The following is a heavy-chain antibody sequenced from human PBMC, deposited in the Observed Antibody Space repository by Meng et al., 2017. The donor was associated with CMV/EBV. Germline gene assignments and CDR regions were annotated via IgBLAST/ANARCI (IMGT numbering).Heavy chain of an antibody. CDR2: IIPIFGTA. CDR3: AREKRGLGYCSSTSCYYYYGMDV. CDR1: GGTFSSYA. J-gene: IGHJ6*02. Sequence: GGSLRLSCKASGGTFSSYAISWVRQAPGQGLEWMGGIIPIFGTANYAQKLQGRVTITTDESTSTAYMELSSLRSEDTAVYYCAREKRGLGYCSSTSCYYYYGMDVWGQGTTVTVSS. D-gene: IGHD2-2*01. V-gene: IGHV1-69*05.